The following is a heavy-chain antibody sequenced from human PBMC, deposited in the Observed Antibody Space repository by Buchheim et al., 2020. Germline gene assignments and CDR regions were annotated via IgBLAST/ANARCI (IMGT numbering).Heavy chain of an antibody. V-gene: IGHV4-39*07. CDR1: GGSISSSSYY. CDR2: IYYSGSS. Sequence: QLQLQESGPGLVKPSETLSLTCTVSGGSISSSSYYWGWIRQPPGKGLEWIGSIYYSGSSYYKPSLKSRVTIAVEKSKNQCSLKLSSVTAADTAVYYCARWGMGYGSGNWFDPWGQGTL. CDR3: ARWGMGYGSGNWFDP. D-gene: IGHD5-18*01. J-gene: IGHJ5*02.